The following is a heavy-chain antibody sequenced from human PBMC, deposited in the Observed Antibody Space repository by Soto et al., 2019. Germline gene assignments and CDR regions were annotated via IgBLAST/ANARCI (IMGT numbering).Heavy chain of an antibody. CDR1: GYTFTSYG. CDR2: ISAYSGNT. Sequence: QVQLVQSGAEVKKPGASVKVSCKASGYTFTSYGISWVRQAPGQGLEWMGWISAYSGNTNNAQKRQGRVPMTTAAATSRAYMELRGLRSDGTAVYYCARDLAVGLVDYWGQGTLVTVSS. D-gene: IGHD6-19*01. CDR3: ARDLAVGLVDY. V-gene: IGHV1-18*01. J-gene: IGHJ4*02.